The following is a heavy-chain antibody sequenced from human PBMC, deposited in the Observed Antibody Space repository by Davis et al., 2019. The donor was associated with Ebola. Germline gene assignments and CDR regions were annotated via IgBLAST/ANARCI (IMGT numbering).Heavy chain of an antibody. CDR1: GYTFTGYD. CDR3: ARGGVAYSDLEY. Sequence: AASVKVSCKASGYTFTGYDINWVRQATGQGLEWMGWMNPNSGNTGYAQKFQGRVTMTRENSMSTAYMELRSLRSEDTAVYFCARGGVAYSDLEYWGQGTLVAVSS. D-gene: IGHD2-21*01. J-gene: IGHJ4*02. V-gene: IGHV1-8*01. CDR2: MNPNSGNT.